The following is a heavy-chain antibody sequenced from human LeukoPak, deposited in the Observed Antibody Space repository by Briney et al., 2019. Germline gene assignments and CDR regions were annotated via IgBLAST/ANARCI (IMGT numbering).Heavy chain of an antibody. CDR2: LHPTAST. J-gene: IGHJ4*02. V-gene: IGHV4-61*02. Sequence: PSETLSLTCTVSGASITGGSFFWSWNPPPAGREPEWIGRLHPTASTNYNLSLSNRVIMSLDTTNNPFTLRLMSVTAAAVASYCCLRGASVFDYWGEGAPGTVS. CDR3: LRGASVFDY. CDR1: GASITGGSFF.